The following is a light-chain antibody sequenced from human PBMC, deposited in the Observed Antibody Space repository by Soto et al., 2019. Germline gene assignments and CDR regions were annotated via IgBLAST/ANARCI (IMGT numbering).Light chain of an antibody. V-gene: IGLV1-40*01. CDR2: GNS. CDR3: QSYDSSLCGLYLV. CDR1: SSNIGAGYD. Sequence: QSVLTQPPSVSGAPGQRVTISCTGSSSNIGAGYDVHWYQQLPGTAPKLLIYGNSNRPSGVPDRFSGSKSGTSASLAITGLQAEDEADYYCQSYDSSLCGLYLVFGGGTKLTVL. J-gene: IGLJ2*01.